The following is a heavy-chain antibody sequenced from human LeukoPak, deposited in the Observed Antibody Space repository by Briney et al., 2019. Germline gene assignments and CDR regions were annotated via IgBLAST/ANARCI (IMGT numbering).Heavy chain of an antibody. CDR1: GGTFSSYA. J-gene: IGHJ4*02. CDR3: ARSGQGGSGYYYVSALLH. CDR2: IIPIFGTA. Sequence: WASVKVSCKASGGTFSSYAISWVRQAPGQGLEWMGGIIPIFGTANYAQKFQGRVTITADESTSTAYMELSSLRSEDTAVYYCARSGQGGSGYYYVSALLHWGQGTLVTVSS. D-gene: IGHD3-22*01. V-gene: IGHV1-69*01.